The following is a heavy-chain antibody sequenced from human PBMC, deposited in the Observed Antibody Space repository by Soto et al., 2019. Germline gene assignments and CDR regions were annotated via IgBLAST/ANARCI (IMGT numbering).Heavy chain of an antibody. J-gene: IGHJ4*02. CDR2: IVVGSGNT. V-gene: IGHV1-58*01. Sequence: SVKVSCKASGFTFTSSAVQWARQARGQRLEWIGWIVVGSGNTNYAQKFQERVTITRDMSTSTAYMELSSLRSEDTAVYYCAAAALLGYCTNGVCPRAFDYWGQGTLVTVSS. CDR1: GFTFTSSA. CDR3: AAAALLGYCTNGVCPRAFDY. D-gene: IGHD2-8*01.